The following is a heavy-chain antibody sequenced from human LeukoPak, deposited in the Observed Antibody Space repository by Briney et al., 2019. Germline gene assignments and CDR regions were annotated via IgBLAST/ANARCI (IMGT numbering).Heavy chain of an antibody. CDR3: AKDYDSRYGDYYFDY. D-gene: IGHD4-17*01. CDR1: GFTFSSYG. V-gene: IGHV3-30*18. CDR2: ISYDGSNK. J-gene: IGHJ4*02. Sequence: GGSLRLSCAASGFTFSSYGMHGVRQAPGKGLEGVAVISYDGSNKYYADSVKGRFTISRDNSKNTLYLQMNSLRAEDTAVYYCAKDYDSRYGDYYFDYWGQGTLVTVSS.